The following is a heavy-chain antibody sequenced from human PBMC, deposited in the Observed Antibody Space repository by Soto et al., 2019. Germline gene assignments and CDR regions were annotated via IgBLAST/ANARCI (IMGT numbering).Heavy chain of an antibody. CDR2: VYYRGRS. Sequence: SETLSLTCTVSGGSVTNSSYYWGWIRQSPGKGLEWIGSVYYRGRSYSKSSVKSRVTISVDTSKNRFSLSLNSVTASDTAVYFCVSQRTTVPTQAYFDYWGPGALVNGS. CDR1: GGSVTNSSYY. CDR3: VSQRTTVPTQAYFDY. J-gene: IGHJ4*02. D-gene: IGHD4-17*01. V-gene: IGHV4-39*01.